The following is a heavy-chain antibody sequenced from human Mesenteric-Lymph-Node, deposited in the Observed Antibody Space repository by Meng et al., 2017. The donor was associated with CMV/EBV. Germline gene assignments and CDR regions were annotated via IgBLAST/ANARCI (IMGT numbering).Heavy chain of an antibody. V-gene: IGHV3-15*01. CDR2: IRSESDGGTP. Sequence: GGSLRLSCAASGFTFSSYAMSWVRQAPGKGLEWVGRIRSESDGGTPDYAAPVKGRFTISRDDSKNVVYLQMNSLKTEDTALYYCSSLLPATVYWGQGTLVTVSS. J-gene: IGHJ4*02. CDR3: SSLLPATVY. D-gene: IGHD6-13*01. CDR1: GFTFSSYA.